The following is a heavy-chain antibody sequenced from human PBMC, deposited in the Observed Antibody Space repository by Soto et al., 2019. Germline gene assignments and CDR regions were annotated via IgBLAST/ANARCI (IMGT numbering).Heavy chain of an antibody. Sequence: SETLSLTCTVSGCSISRSSYYWVLIRQPPGKGLEWMGSIYYSGGTYYNPSLKSRVTISVDTSKNQFSPKLSSVTAAETAVYYCARHKYHSSGRSADWGQGTLVTVSS. CDR1: GCSISRSSYY. V-gene: IGHV4-39*01. J-gene: IGHJ4*02. CDR2: IYYSGGT. D-gene: IGHD3-22*01. CDR3: ARHKYHSSGRSAD.